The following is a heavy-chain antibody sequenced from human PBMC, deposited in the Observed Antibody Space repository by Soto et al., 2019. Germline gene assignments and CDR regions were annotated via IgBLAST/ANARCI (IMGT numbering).Heavy chain of an antibody. CDR2: IWYDGSNK. V-gene: IGHV3-33*01. CDR3: AGVPTRVLRYFDWLPARGYCYGMDV. J-gene: IGHJ6*04. CDR1: GFTFSSYG. D-gene: IGHD3-9*01. Sequence: GGSLRLSCAASGFTFSSYGMHWIRQAPGKGLEWVAVIWYDGSNKYYADSVKGRFTISRDNSKNTLYLQMNSLRAEDTAVYYCAGVPTRVLRYFDWLPARGYCYGMDVGGKGTRATFSS.